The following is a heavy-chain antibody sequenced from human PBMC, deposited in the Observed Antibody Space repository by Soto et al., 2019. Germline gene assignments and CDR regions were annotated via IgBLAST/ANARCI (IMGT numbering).Heavy chain of an antibody. CDR2: IIPILGIT. Sequence: QVQLVQSGAEVKKPESSVKVSCKASGGTFSSYTIIWVRHAPGQGLEWMGRIIPILGITNYAQKFQGRVTITADKSTITAAMELSSLISEDTAVYYCAIAVAGTHGMDVWGQGTTVTVSS. CDR3: AIAVAGTHGMDV. V-gene: IGHV1-69*02. J-gene: IGHJ6*02. CDR1: GGTFSSYT. D-gene: IGHD6-19*01.